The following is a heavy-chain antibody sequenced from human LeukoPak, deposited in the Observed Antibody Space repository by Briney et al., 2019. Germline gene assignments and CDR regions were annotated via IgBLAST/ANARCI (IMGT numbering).Heavy chain of an antibody. Sequence: VWSHRGSSAAPGFTLSSYARHWVRHTPRKGLGWVAVASYDGSNKYYADSVKGRFTISRDNSKNTLYLQMNSLRTEDTAVYYCARALYDSSGSYYYYYMDVWGKGTTVTVSS. J-gene: IGHJ6*03. CDR3: ARALYDSSGSYYYYYMDV. CDR2: ASYDGSNK. CDR1: GFTLSSYA. D-gene: IGHD3-22*01. V-gene: IGHV3-30*11.